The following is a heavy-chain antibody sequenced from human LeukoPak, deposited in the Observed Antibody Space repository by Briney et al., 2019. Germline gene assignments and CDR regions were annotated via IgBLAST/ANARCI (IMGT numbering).Heavy chain of an antibody. CDR1: GGSFSGYY. Sequence: SETLSLTCTVYGGSFSGYYWSWIRQPAGKGLEWIGRVYTSGSTNYNPSLKSRVTISVDTSKKQFSLKLSSVTAADTAVYYCAREKIGYYDGSGRGWFDPWGQGTLVTVSS. D-gene: IGHD3-22*01. J-gene: IGHJ5*02. V-gene: IGHV4-4*07. CDR3: AREKIGYYDGSGRGWFDP. CDR2: VYTSGST.